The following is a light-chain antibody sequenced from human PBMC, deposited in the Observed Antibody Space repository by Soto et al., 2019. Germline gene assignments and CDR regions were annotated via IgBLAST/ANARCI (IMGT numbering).Light chain of an antibody. J-gene: IGLJ1*01. CDR3: SSYRSGSILFV. CDR1: SSNIGYNY. V-gene: IGLV2-14*01. Sequence: QSVLTQPPSASGTPGQRVTISCSGSSSNIGYNYAFWYQQLPGKAPKVLIYEVINRPSGISNRFSGSKSGNTASLTISGLQAEDEADYYCSSYRSGSILFVFGAGTKVTVL. CDR2: EVI.